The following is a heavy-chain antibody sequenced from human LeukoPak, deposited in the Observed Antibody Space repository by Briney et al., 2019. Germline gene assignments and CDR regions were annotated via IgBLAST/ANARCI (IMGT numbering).Heavy chain of an antibody. CDR2: ISSSSSTI. Sequence: SGGSLRLSCAASGFTFSSYSMNWVRQAPGKGLEWVSYISSSSSTIYYADSVKGRFTISRDNAKNSLYLQMNSLRAEDTAVYYCARDHEMDYWGQGTLVTVSS. CDR1: GFTFSSYS. V-gene: IGHV3-48*01. CDR3: ARDHEMDY. J-gene: IGHJ4*02. D-gene: IGHD5-24*01.